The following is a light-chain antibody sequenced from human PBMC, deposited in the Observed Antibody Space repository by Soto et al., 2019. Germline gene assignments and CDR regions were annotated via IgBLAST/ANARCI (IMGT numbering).Light chain of an antibody. Sequence: EIVITHSPATLSASPGERVTLSFMASQSVSSTLAWYQQKPGQAPRLLIYGASTRATGIPARFSGSGSGTDFTLTISSLQSEDFAVYYCQQYDNWPPYTFGQGTKVDI. V-gene: IGKV3-15*01. CDR3: QQYDNWPPYT. J-gene: IGKJ2*01. CDR2: GAS. CDR1: QSVSST.